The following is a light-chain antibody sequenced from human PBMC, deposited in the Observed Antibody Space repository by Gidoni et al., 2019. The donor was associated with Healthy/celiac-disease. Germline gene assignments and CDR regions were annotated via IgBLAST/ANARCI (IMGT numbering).Light chain of an antibody. J-gene: IGKJ1*01. CDR1: QSVSSSY. V-gene: IGKV3-20*01. CDR2: GAS. Sequence: ILLTQPPSTLSLSPGERATLSCRASQSVSSSYLAWYQQKPGQAPRLLIYGASSRATGIPDRLSGSGSGTDFTLTISRLEPEDFAVDYCQKYGREPPWTFGQGTKVEIK. CDR3: QKYGREPPWT.